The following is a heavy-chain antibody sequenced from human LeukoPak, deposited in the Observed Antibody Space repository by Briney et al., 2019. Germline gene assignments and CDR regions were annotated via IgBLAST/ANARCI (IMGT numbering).Heavy chain of an antibody. CDR2: INHSGST. D-gene: IGHD3-16*01. CDR3: ARGRGSWFDP. V-gene: IGHV4-34*01. J-gene: IGHJ5*02. CDR1: GGSFSGYY. Sequence: KPSETLSLTRAVYGGSFSGYYWSWIRQPPGKGLEWIGEINHSGSTNYNPSLKSRITISVDTSKNQFSLKLSSVTAVDTAVYYCARGRGSWFDPWGQGTLVTVSS.